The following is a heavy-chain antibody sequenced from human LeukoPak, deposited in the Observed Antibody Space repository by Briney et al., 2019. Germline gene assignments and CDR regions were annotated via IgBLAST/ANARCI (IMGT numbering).Heavy chain of an antibody. Sequence: GGSLRLSCAASGFTFSSYWMHWVRQAPGKGLVWVSRINSDGSSTNYADSVKGRFTISRDSAKNTLYPQMNSLRAEDTAVYYCRYYDSSGSQTDYWGQGTLVTVSS. J-gene: IGHJ4*02. CDR1: GFTFSSYW. CDR2: INSDGSST. CDR3: RYYDSSGSQTDY. D-gene: IGHD3-22*01. V-gene: IGHV3-74*01.